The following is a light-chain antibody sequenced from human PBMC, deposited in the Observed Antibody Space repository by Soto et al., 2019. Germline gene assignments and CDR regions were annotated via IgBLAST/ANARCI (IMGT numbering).Light chain of an antibody. CDR2: GAS. Sequence: EIVVTQSPGTLSLSPGERATLSCRASQSVSSSYLAWYQQKTGQAPRLLIYGASSMATVIPDRFSGSGSGTDFTLTISSLEPEDFAVYYCQQYGSSTAWTFGQGTNVEIK. V-gene: IGKV3-20*01. CDR1: QSVSSSY. CDR3: QQYGSSTAWT. J-gene: IGKJ1*01.